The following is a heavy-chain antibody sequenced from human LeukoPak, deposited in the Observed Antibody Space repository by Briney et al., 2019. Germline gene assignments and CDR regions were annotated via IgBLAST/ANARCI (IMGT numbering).Heavy chain of an antibody. CDR2: VSGSGDST. CDR1: GFTFDDYG. Sequence: PGGSLRLSRAASGFTFDDYGMSWVRQAPGKGLEWVSAVSGSGDSTYYAGSVKGRFTISRDNSKNTVYLQMNSLRAEDTAVYYCAKFWDFGDYAIDYWGQGTLVTVSS. J-gene: IGHJ4*02. D-gene: IGHD4-17*01. CDR3: AKFWDFGDYAIDY. V-gene: IGHV3-23*01.